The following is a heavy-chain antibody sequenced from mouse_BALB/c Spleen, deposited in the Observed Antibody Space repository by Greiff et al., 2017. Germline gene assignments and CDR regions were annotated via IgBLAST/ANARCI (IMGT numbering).Heavy chain of an antibody. J-gene: IGHJ4*01. Sequence: QVHVKQPGAELVRPGASVKLSCKASGYTFTSYWMNWVKQRPEQGLEWIGRIDPYDSETHYNQKFKDKAILTVDKSSSTAYMQLSSLTSEDSAVYYCARWDGNYEESAMDYWGQGTSVTVSS. CDR3: ARWDGNYEESAMDY. CDR2: IDPYDSET. V-gene: IGHV1-52*01. CDR1: GYTFTSYW. D-gene: IGHD2-1*01.